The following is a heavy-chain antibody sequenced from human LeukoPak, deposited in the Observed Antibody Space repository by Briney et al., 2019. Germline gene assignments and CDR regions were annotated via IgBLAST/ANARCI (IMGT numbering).Heavy chain of an antibody. CDR1: GFTFSTYA. D-gene: IGHD5-12*01. J-gene: IGHJ4*02. V-gene: IGHV3-23*01. CDR2: ITGSGGNT. Sequence: ETGGSLRLSCAASGFTFSTYAMSWVRQAPGKGLEWVSAITGSGGNTYYADSVKGRFTTSRDNSKNTVYLQVNSLRAEDTAEYYCAKSADIVATIDYWGQGTLVTVSS. CDR3: AKSADIVATIDY.